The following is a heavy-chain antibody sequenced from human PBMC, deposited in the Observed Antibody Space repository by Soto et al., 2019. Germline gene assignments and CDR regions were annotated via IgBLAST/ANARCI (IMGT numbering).Heavy chain of an antibody. CDR2: ISGSGDST. CDR1: GFTFSSYA. Sequence: EVQLLESGGGLVQPGGSLRLSCAASGFTFSSYAMSWVRQAPGKGLEWVSTISGSGDSTYYADSVKGRLTISRDNSKNTLYLQMNSLIVEDTAIYYCAKAQTQWIQLWLYYYWGQGTLVTVSS. J-gene: IGHJ4*02. D-gene: IGHD5-18*01. CDR3: AKAQTQWIQLWLYYY. V-gene: IGHV3-23*01.